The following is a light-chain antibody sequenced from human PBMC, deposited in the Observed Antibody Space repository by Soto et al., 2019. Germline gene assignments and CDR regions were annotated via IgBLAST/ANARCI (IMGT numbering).Light chain of an antibody. V-gene: IGKV1-5*03. J-gene: IGKJ1*01. CDR3: QQYNSYPWP. CDR2: KAS. Sequence: DIQMTQSPSTLSASVGDRVTITCRASQSISSWLAWYQQKPWKAPKLLIYKASSLESGVPSRFSGSGSGTEFTLTISSLQPDDFATYYCQQYNSYPWPFGQGTKVEIK. CDR1: QSISSW.